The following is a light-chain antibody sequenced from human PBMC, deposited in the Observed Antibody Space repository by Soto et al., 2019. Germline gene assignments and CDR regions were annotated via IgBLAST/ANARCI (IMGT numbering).Light chain of an antibody. V-gene: IGLV6-57*04. Sequence: NFMLTQPHSVSESPGKTVTISCTRSGGSVATNYVQWYQKRPGSAPTPVIFQDNDRPSGVPDRFSGSIDSSSNSASLTISGLQAEDEADYYCSSYAHGSIYVFGTGTKLTVL. J-gene: IGLJ1*01. CDR1: GGSVATNY. CDR3: SSYAHGSIYV. CDR2: QDN.